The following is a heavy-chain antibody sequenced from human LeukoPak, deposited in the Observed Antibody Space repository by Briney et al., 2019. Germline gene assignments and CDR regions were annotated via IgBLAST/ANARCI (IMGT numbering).Heavy chain of an antibody. CDR2: ISGSGGST. CDR1: GFTFSSYA. D-gene: IGHD2-2*01. CDR3: AKDAPRYCSSTSCPTPFDY. V-gene: IGHV3-23*01. Sequence: GGSLSLSCAASGFTFSSYAMSWVRQAPGKGLEWVSAISGSGGSTYYADSVKGRFTISRDNSKNTLYLQMNSLRAEDTAVYYCAKDAPRYCSSTSCPTPFDYWGQGTLVTVSS. J-gene: IGHJ4*02.